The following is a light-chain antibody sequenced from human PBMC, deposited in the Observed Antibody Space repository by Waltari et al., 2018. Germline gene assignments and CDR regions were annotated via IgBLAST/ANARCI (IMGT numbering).Light chain of an antibody. CDR2: DVT. J-gene: IGLJ2*01. CDR1: SSDVGAYNY. V-gene: IGLV2-14*03. Sequence: QSALTQPASVSGSPGQSITISCTGTSSDVGAYNYVSWYQQHPGQAPKLMIYDVTSRPPGGSNRFSGSKSGNTASLTISGLQAEDEADYYCSSYTSSSTPLVFGGGTKLTVL. CDR3: SSYTSSSTPLV.